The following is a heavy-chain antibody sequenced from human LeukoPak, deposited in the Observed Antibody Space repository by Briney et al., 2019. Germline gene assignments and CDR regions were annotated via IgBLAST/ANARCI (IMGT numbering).Heavy chain of an antibody. Sequence: PSETLSLTCTVSGYSISSGYYWGWIRQPPGKRLEWVASIHSSGNTYYSPPPKNRVTITVDTSKNQFSLKLTSLTAADAAVVYCARDLGYGGVDWAPWGQGTLVTVSS. CDR3: ARDLGYGGVDWAP. J-gene: IGHJ5*02. CDR1: GYSISSGYY. D-gene: IGHD5-12*01. V-gene: IGHV4-38-2*02. CDR2: IHSSGNT.